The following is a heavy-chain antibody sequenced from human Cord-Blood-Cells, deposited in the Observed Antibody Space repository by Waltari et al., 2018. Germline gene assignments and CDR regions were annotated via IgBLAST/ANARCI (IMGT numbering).Heavy chain of an antibody. CDR2: TYYRSKWYN. Sequence: QVQLQQSGPGLVKPSQTLSLTCAISGDSVSSNSAAWNWIRQSASRGLEWLGRTYYRSKWYNDYAVSVKSRITINPDTSKNQFSLQLNSVTPEDTAVYYCARERWRKELLTPWYFDLWGRGTLVTVSS. V-gene: IGHV6-1*01. D-gene: IGHD1-26*01. CDR1: GDSVSSNSAA. J-gene: IGHJ2*01. CDR3: ARERWRKELLTPWYFDL.